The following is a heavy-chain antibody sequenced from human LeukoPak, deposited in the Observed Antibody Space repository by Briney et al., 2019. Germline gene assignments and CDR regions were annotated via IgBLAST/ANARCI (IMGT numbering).Heavy chain of an antibody. V-gene: IGHV4-61*02. CDR3: AGFCASSTCYNGGTNFAF. D-gene: IGHD2-2*01. CDR2: IFSSGNS. Sequence: TTSETLSLTCTVSGDSMSSGTYYWSWIRQPAGKRLEYLGRIFSSGNSNYNPSLKSRVTMSIDTSKSQFSLNLSSVTAADSAVYYCAGFCASSTCYNGGTNFAFWGQGALVAVSS. J-gene: IGHJ4*02. CDR1: GDSMSSGTYY.